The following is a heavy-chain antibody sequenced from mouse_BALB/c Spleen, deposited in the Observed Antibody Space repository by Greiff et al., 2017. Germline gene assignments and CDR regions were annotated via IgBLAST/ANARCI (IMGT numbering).Heavy chain of an antibody. D-gene: IGHD2-4*01. J-gene: IGHJ4*01. CDR3: ARDDDYDGHAMDY. Sequence: EAHLVESGGGLVQPGGSLKLSCAASGFTFSSYGMSWVRQTPDKRLELVATINSNGGSTYYPDSVKGRFTISRDNAKNTLYLQMSSLKSEDTAMYYCARDDDYDGHAMDYWGQGTSVTVSS. V-gene: IGHV5-6-3*01. CDR2: INSNGGST. CDR1: GFTFSSYG.